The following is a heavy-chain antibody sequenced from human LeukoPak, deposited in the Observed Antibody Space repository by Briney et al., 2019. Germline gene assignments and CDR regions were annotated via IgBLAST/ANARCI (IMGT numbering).Heavy chain of an antibody. CDR1: GFTFSSYA. J-gene: IGHJ4*02. CDR2: ISGSGAGT. V-gene: IGHV3-23*01. CDR3: AKESVVVPEATDY. Sequence: GGSLRLSCAASGFTFSSYAMSWVRQAPGKGLEWVSSISGSGAGTYDADSVKGRFTVSRDNSKNTLFLQMNSLRAEDTAIYYCAKESVVVPEATDYWGQGTLVTVSS. D-gene: IGHD2-15*01.